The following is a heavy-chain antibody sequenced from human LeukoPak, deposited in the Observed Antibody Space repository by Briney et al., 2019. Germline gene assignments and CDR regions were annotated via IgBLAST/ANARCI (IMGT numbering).Heavy chain of an antibody. D-gene: IGHD6-19*01. J-gene: IGHJ4*02. CDR3: ARDYSSGWYAVY. V-gene: IGHV3-23*01. Sequence: GGSLRLSCAASGFSFSNYAMSWVRQAPGRGLEWVSAISGSGDYTNYADSVKGRFTISRDNSKNSLYLRMNSLRAEDTAVYYCARDYSSGWYAVYWGQGTLVTVSS. CDR2: ISGSGDYT. CDR1: GFSFSNYA.